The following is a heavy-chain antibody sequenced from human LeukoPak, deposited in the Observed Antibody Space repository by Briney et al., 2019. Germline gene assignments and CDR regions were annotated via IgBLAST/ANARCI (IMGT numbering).Heavy chain of an antibody. Sequence: GGSLRLSCAASGFTFSSYSVNWVRQAPGKGLEWVSSISSSSSYIYYADSVKGRFTISRDNAKNSLYLQMNSLRAEDTAVYYCARGMVAAAGSYWGQGTLVTVSS. CDR1: GFTFSSYS. V-gene: IGHV3-21*01. D-gene: IGHD6-13*01. J-gene: IGHJ4*02. CDR2: ISSSSSYI. CDR3: ARGMVAAAGSY.